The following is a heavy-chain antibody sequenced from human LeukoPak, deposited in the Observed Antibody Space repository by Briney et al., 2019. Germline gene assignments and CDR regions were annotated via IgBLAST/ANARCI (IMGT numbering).Heavy chain of an antibody. V-gene: IGHV1-69*13. CDR2: IIPIFGAA. CDR3: ARVGRVQLLWFDP. J-gene: IGHJ5*02. CDR1: GGTFSSYA. Sequence: SVKVSCKASGGTFSSYAISWVRQAPGQGLEWMGGIIPIFGAANYAQKFQGRVTITADESTSTAYMELSSLRSEDTAVYYCARVGRVQLLWFDPWGQGTLVTVSS. D-gene: IGHD1-1*01.